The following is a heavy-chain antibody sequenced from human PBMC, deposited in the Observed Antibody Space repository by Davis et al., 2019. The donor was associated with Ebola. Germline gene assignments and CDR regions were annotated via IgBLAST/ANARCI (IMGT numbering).Heavy chain of an antibody. V-gene: IGHV3-11*04. Sequence: PGGSLRLSCAASGFTFSSYAMSWIRQAPGKGLEWVSYISSSGSTIYYADSVKGRFTISRDNAKNSLYLQMNSLRAEDTAVYYCARDSDCSSTSCYLGYYYYYMDVWGKGTTVTVSS. CDR2: ISSSGSTI. D-gene: IGHD2-2*01. CDR3: ARDSDCSSTSCYLGYYYYYMDV. J-gene: IGHJ6*03. CDR1: GFTFSSYA.